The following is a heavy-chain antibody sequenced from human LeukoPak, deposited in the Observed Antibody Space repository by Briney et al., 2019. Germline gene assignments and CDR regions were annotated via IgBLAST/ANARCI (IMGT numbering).Heavy chain of an antibody. CDR1: GFTFSSYS. CDR3: ARFVYGDYGFDY. CDR2: ISSSSSYI. V-gene: IGHV3-21*01. J-gene: IGHJ4*02. Sequence: GGSLRLSCAASGFTFSSYSMNWVRQAPGKGLEGVSSISSSSSYIYYADSVKGRFTISRDNAKNSLYLQMNSLRAEDTAVYYCARFVYGDYGFDYWGQGTLVTVSS. D-gene: IGHD4-17*01.